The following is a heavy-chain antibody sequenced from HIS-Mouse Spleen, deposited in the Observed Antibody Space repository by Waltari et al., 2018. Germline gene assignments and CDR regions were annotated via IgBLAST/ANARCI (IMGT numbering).Heavy chain of an antibody. CDR2: IYYSGST. CDR1: GGSIRSSSYY. CDR3: AASSAVATIRPDAFDI. D-gene: IGHD5-12*01. J-gene: IGHJ3*02. V-gene: IGHV4-39*07. Sequence: QLQLQESGPGLVKPSETLSLTCTVSGGSIRSSSYYWGWIRQPPGKGLEWIGSIYYSGSTYYNPSLKSRVTISVDTSKNQFSLKLSSVTAADTAVYYCAASSAVATIRPDAFDIWGQGTMVTVSS.